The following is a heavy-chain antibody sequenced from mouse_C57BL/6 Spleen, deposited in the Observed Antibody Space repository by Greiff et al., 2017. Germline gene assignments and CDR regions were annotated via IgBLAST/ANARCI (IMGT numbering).Heavy chain of an antibody. CDR3: APGSSRAMDY. Sequence: VQLQQSGPVLVKPGASVKMSCKASGYTFTDYYMNWVKQSHGKSLEWIGVINPYNGGTSYNQKFKGKATLTVDKSSSTAYMELNSLTSEDSAVYYCAPGSSRAMDYWGQGTSVTVSS. CDR1: GYTFTDYY. J-gene: IGHJ4*01. V-gene: IGHV1-19*01. CDR2: INPYNGGT. D-gene: IGHD6-1*01.